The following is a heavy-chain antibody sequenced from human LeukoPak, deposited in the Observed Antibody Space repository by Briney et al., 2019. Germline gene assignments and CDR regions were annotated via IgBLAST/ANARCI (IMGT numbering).Heavy chain of an antibody. Sequence: ASVKVSCKASGYTFTGYYMHWVRQAPGQGLEWMGRINPNSGGTNYAQKFQGRVTMTTDTSTSTAYMELRSLRSDDTAVYYCARDGNGEEKGFSDSGDYKFPATESFDIWGQGTMVTVSS. J-gene: IGHJ3*02. CDR2: INPNSGGT. CDR3: ARDGNGEEKGFSDSGDYKFPATESFDI. CDR1: GYTFTGYY. D-gene: IGHD4-17*01. V-gene: IGHV1-2*06.